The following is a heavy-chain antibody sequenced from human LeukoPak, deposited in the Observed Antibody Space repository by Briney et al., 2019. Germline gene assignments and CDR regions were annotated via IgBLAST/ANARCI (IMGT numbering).Heavy chain of an antibody. CDR1: GFTFSTYS. CDR2: ISSSSSYI. J-gene: IGHJ4*02. V-gene: IGHV3-21*03. Sequence: GGSLRLSCAASGFTFSTYSMNWVRHAPGKGLEWISSISSSSSYIYYADSVKGRFTISRDNAKNSLFLQMNSLRAEDTAVYYCARGGSSSSDFDYWGQGTLVTVSS. CDR3: ARGGSSSSDFDY. D-gene: IGHD6-6*01.